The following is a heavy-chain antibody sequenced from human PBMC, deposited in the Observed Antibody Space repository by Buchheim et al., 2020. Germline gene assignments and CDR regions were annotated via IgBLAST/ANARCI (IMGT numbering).Heavy chain of an antibody. Sequence: QVQLVESGGGVVQPGRSLRLSCAASGFTFSSYGMHWVRQAPGKGLEWVAVIWYDGSNKYYADSVKGRFTLSRDNSKNKLYLKMNSLRAEDTAVYYCARATYDFWSGYYDYYYYYMDVWGKGTT. CDR1: GFTFSSYG. J-gene: IGHJ6*03. V-gene: IGHV3-33*01. CDR3: ARATYDFWSGYYDYYYYYMDV. CDR2: IWYDGSNK. D-gene: IGHD3-3*01.